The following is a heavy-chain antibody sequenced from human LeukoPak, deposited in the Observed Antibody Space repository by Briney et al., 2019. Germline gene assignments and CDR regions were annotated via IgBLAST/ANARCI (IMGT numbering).Heavy chain of an antibody. J-gene: IGHJ4*02. CDR1: GYTFTSYD. D-gene: IGHD3-22*01. CDR3: ARVGYYDSSGFDY. V-gene: IGHV1-8*01. Sequence: ASVKVSCKASGYTFTSYDINWVRQATGQGLEWMGWMNRNSGNTGYAQKFQGRFTMTRNTSISTASMELSSLRSEDTAVYYCARVGYYDSSGFDYWGQGTLVTVSS. CDR2: MNRNSGNT.